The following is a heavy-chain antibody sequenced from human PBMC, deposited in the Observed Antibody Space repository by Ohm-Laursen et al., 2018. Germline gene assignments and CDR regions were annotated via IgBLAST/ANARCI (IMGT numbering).Heavy chain of an antibody. CDR1: GGSISSYY. J-gene: IGHJ3*02. Sequence: GTLSLTWTVSGGSISSYYWSWIRQPPGKGLEWIGYIYYSGSTNYNPSLKSRVTISLDTSKNQFFLKLRSVTAADTAVYYCARRGHAFDIWGQGTMVTVSS. CDR3: ARRGHAFDI. CDR2: IYYSGST. V-gene: IGHV4-59*01.